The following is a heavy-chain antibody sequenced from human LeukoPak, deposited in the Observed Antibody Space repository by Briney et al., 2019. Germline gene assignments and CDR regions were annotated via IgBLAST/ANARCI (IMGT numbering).Heavy chain of an antibody. CDR2: INPNSGGT. V-gene: IGHV1-2*02. Sequence: ASVKVSCKASGYTFTGYYMHWVRQAPGQGLEWMGWINPNSGGTNYAQKFRGRVTMTRDTSISTAYMELSRLRSDDTAVYYCAREGSYDFWSGYYYYMDVWGKGTTVTVSS. CDR1: GYTFTGYY. D-gene: IGHD3-3*01. CDR3: AREGSYDFWSGYYYYMDV. J-gene: IGHJ6*03.